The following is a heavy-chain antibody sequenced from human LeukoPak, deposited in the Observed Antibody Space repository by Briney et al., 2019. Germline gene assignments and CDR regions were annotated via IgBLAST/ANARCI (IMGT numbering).Heavy chain of an antibody. CDR2: ISGSGGST. CDR1: GFTFSSYA. J-gene: IGHJ4*02. V-gene: IGHV3-23*01. CDR3: AGGTGHCSSTSCYPWHFDY. D-gene: IGHD2-2*01. Sequence: GGSLRLSCAASGFTFSSYAMSWVRQAPGKGLEWVSAISGSGGSTYYADSVKGRFTISRDNSKNTLYLQMNSLRAEDTAVYYCAGGTGHCSSTSCYPWHFDYWGQGTLVTVSS.